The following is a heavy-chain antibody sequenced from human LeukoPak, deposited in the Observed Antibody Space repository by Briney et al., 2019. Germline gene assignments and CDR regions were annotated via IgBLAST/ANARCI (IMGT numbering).Heavy chain of an antibody. J-gene: IGHJ4*02. Sequence: GASVTVSCKASGYTFTNYAMHWVRQAPGQRLEWMGWINTGNGTTKYSQEFQGRVTITMDTSANTAYMELSSLRSEDMAVYYCARAVKYRSGPLTDLLPYYFDYWGQGTLVTVAS. D-gene: IGHD6-19*01. V-gene: IGHV1-3*03. CDR3: ARAVKYRSGPLTDLLPYYFDY. CDR1: GYTFTNYA. CDR2: INTGNGTT.